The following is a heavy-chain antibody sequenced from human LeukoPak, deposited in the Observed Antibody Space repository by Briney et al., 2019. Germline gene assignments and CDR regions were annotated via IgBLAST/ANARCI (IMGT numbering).Heavy chain of an antibody. Sequence: SETLSLTCAVYGGSFSGYYWSWISQPPGKGLEWIGEINHSGSTNYNPSLKSRVTISVDTSKNQFSLKLSSVTAADTAVYYCARAGAGRGYSYGSFDYWGQGTLVTVSS. CDR1: GGSFSGYY. J-gene: IGHJ4*02. V-gene: IGHV4-34*01. CDR2: INHSGST. D-gene: IGHD5-18*01. CDR3: ARAGAGRGYSYGSFDY.